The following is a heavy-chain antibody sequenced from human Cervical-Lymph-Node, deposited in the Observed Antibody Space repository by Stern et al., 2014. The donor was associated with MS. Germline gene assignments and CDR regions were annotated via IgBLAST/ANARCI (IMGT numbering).Heavy chain of an antibody. V-gene: IGHV3-49*03. Sequence: EVQLEESGGGLVQPGLSLRLSCTASGFTFSEYAMSWFRQAPGKGPEWVGFIRANPYGGTTEYAASVEGRFTISRDDSKRIVYLQMNNLKTDDTAVYYCTRWGTISHTYWGQGTLVTVSS. D-gene: IGHD1-14*01. CDR3: TRWGTISHTY. CDR1: GFTFSEYA. J-gene: IGHJ4*02. CDR2: IRANPYGGTT.